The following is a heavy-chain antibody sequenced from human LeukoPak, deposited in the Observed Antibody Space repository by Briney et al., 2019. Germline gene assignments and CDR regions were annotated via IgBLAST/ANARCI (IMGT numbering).Heavy chain of an antibody. D-gene: IGHD2-15*01. CDR3: AKNGDRGAYCSGGSCYPYYYYNMDV. V-gene: IGHV3-23*01. CDR2: ISSTGGTA. J-gene: IGHJ6*03. Sequence: PGGSLRLSCIVSGFTFSTYAMTWVRQAPGKGLEWVSAISSTGGTAYYADSVKGRFTISRDNSKNTLYLQMNSLRAEDTAIYYCAKNGDRGAYCSGGSCYPYYYYNMDVWGKGTTVTISS. CDR1: GFTFSTYA.